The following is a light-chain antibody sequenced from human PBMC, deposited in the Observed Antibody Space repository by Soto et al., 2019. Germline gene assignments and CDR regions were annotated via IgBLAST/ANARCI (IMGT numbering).Light chain of an antibody. Sequence: EIVLTQSPATLSSSPGERATLSCRASQTVGNNYLDWHQQKPGQAPRLLIYGPSSRATVIPARFSGSGSGTDFTLTISRLEPEDFAVYYCRQYATSPRTFGQGTKVEIK. V-gene: IGKV3-20*01. CDR3: RQYATSPRT. CDR1: QTVGNNY. J-gene: IGKJ1*01. CDR2: GPS.